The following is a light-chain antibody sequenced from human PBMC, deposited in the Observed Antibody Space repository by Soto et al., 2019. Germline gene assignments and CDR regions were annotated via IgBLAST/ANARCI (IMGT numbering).Light chain of an antibody. CDR3: QQYDNWPIT. Sequence: ATLSVSPGYRATLSCRASQSVSSNLAWYQQKPGQAPRLFIYGASTRATAIPPRFSGSGSGTEFTLTISSLQSEDFAVYYCQQYDNWPITFGQGTRLE. V-gene: IGKV3-15*01. J-gene: IGKJ5*01. CDR1: QSVSSN. CDR2: GAS.